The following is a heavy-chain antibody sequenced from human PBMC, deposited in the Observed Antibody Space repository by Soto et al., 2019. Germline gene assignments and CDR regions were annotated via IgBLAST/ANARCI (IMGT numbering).Heavy chain of an antibody. CDR2: ISTFNGET. J-gene: IGHJ4*02. Sequence: ASVKVSCKASGYTFNTYGISWVRQAPGQGLEWMGWISTFNGETRYAQKFQARVTVTTDTSTTTGYMELRSLRSDDTAVYYCARDVGYCSSSTCLIDHWGQGTRVTVS. CDR3: ARDVGYCSSSTCLIDH. CDR1: GYTFNTYG. V-gene: IGHV1-18*01. D-gene: IGHD2-2*01.